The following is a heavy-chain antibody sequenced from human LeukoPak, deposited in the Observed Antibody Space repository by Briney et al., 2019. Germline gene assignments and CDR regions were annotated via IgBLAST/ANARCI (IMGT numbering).Heavy chain of an antibody. CDR1: GYTFNSYG. V-gene: IGHV1-18*01. J-gene: IGHJ4*02. Sequence: ASVKVSCKASGYTFNSYGIIWVRQAPGQGLEWMGWNSAYNGKTNYAQKLQGRVTMTTDTSTSTAYMELRSLRSDDTAVYYCARISGTGYSSSWYSGHDYWGQGTLVTVSS. CDR3: ARISGTGYSSSWYSGHDY. D-gene: IGHD6-13*01. CDR2: NSAYNGKT.